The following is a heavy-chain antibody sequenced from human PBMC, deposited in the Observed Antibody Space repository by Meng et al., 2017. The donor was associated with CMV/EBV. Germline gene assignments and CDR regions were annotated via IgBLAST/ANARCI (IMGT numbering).Heavy chain of an antibody. CDR2: INPRGDIT. CDR3: AREKGDTNYFDS. CDR1: GYTLSNYY. V-gene: IGHV1-46*01. J-gene: IGHJ4*02. Sequence: SCKAAGYTLSNYYAHWVRHAPGQGLEWMGVINPRGDITTYAQKFQGRVTMTRDTSANTVHMDLSSLGSEDTAVYYCAREKGDTNYFDSWGQGTLVTVSS. D-gene: IGHD1-26*01.